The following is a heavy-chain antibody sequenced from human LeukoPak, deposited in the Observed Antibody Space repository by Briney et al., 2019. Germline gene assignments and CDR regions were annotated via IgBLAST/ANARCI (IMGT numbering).Heavy chain of an antibody. D-gene: IGHD4-11*01. CDR2: ITNSGSTI. V-gene: IGHV3-48*03. J-gene: IGHJ4*02. CDR3: VREGPPQSSLYYFDY. Sequence: PGGSLRLSCAASGFTFSSYEMNWVRQAPGKGLEWASYITNSGSTIYYADSVKGRFTISRDNAKNSLYLQMNSLTAEDTAVYYCVREGPPQSSLYYFDYWGQGTLVTVSS. CDR1: GFTFSSYE.